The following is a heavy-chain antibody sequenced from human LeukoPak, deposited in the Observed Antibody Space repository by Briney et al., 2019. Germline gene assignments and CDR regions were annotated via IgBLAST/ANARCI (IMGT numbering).Heavy chain of an antibody. CDR3: ARLASSPSRSVDY. CDR1: GYSFTSYW. CDR2: IWPGDSDT. J-gene: IGHJ4*02. V-gene: IGHV5-51*01. D-gene: IGHD6-6*01. Sequence: GESLKISCKGSGYSFTSYWIGWVRQMPGKGLEWMGIIWPGDSDTRYSPSFQGQVTISADKSISTAYLQWSSLRASDSAMFYCARLASSPSRSVDYWGQGTLVTVSS.